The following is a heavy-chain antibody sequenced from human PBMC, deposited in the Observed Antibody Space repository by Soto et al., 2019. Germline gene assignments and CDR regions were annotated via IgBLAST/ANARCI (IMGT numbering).Heavy chain of an antibody. J-gene: IGHJ1*01. V-gene: IGHV3-9*01. Sequence: DVQLVESGGGLVQPGRSLRLSCAASGFTFDDYAMHWVRQAPGKGLEWVSGISWNSGSIGYVDSVKGRFTISRDNAKNSLYLQMNSLRAEDTALYYCAKDITAIAGGFQHWGQGTLVTVSS. CDR3: AKDITAIAGGFQH. D-gene: IGHD6-13*01. CDR2: ISWNSGSI. CDR1: GFTFDDYA.